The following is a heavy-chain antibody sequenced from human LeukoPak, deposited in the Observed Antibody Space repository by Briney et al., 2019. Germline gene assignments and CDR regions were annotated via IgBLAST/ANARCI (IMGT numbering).Heavy chain of an antibody. J-gene: IGHJ4*02. CDR1: GGSISSYY. Sequence: SETLSLTCTVSGGSISSYYWSWIRQPPGKGLEWIGSIYYSGSTYYNPSLKSRVTISVDTSKNQFSLKLSSVTAADTAVYYCASWTRSGWYSDDYWGQGTLVTVSS. CDR2: IYYSGST. V-gene: IGHV4-39*01. D-gene: IGHD6-19*01. CDR3: ASWTRSGWYSDDY.